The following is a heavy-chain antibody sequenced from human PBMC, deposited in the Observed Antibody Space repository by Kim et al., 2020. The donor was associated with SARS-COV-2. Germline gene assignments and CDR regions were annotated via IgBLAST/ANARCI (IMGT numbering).Heavy chain of an antibody. CDR1: GFTFSSYW. D-gene: IGHD1-7*01. V-gene: IGHV3-7*03. CDR2: IKQDGSEK. Sequence: GGSLRLSCAASGFTFSSYWMSWVRQAPGKGLEWVANIKQDGSEKYYVDSVKGRFTISRDNAKNSLYLQMNSLRAEDTAVYYCARGELELRLGWFDPWGQGTLVTVSS. J-gene: IGHJ5*02. CDR3: ARGELELRLGWFDP.